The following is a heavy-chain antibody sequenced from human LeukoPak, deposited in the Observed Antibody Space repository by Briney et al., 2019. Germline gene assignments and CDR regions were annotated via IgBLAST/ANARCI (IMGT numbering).Heavy chain of an antibody. CDR1: GFTFSSYA. D-gene: IGHD2/OR15-2a*01. CDR2: ISGSGGST. V-gene: IGHV3-23*01. J-gene: IGHJ6*03. CDR3: AKRESLYYYYYMDV. Sequence: GSLRLSCAASGFTFSSYAMSWVRQAPGKGLEWVSAISGSGGSTYYADSVKGRFTISRDNSKNTLYLQMNSLRAEDTAVYYCAKRESLYYYYYMDVWGKGTTVTVSS.